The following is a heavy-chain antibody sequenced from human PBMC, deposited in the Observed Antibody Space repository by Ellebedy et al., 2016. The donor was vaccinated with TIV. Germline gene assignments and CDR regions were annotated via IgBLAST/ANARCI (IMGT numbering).Heavy chain of an antibody. V-gene: IGHV3-53*04. CDR2: IYSGGTT. J-gene: IGHJ5*02. CDR1: GFSVDSNY. CDR3: ARGVRINNFFDP. Sequence: GGSLRLSCAASGFSVDSNYMSWVRQAPGKGLEWVSIIYSGGTTYYTDSVKGRFTISRHNSENTLYLQMNSLTTEATAVYYCARGVRINNFFDPWGQGTLVTVSS. D-gene: IGHD4/OR15-4a*01.